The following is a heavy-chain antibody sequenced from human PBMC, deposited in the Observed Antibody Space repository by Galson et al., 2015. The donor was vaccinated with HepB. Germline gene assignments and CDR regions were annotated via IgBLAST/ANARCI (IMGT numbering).Heavy chain of an antibody. D-gene: IGHD3-10*01. Sequence: SVKVSCKASGYTFTGYYMHWVRQAPGQGLEWMGRINPNSGGTNYAQKFQGRVTMTRDTSISTAYMELSRLRSDDTAVYYCARVPDWFGELLGYWGQGTLVTVSS. CDR2: INPNSGGT. CDR1: GYTFTGYY. CDR3: ARVPDWFGELLGY. J-gene: IGHJ4*02. V-gene: IGHV1-2*06.